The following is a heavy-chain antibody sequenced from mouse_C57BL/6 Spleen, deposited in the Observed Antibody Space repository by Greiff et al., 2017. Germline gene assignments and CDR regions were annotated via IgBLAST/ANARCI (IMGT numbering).Heavy chain of an antibody. Sequence: EVKLMESGPELVKPGASVKISCKASGYSFTDYNMNWVKQSNGKSLEWIGVINPNYGTTSYTQKFKGKATLTVDQSSSTAYMQLNSLTSEDAAVYYCASLSEDGDYFDYWGQGTTLTVSS. J-gene: IGHJ2*01. CDR2: INPNYGTT. V-gene: IGHV1-39*01. D-gene: IGHD2-13*01. CDR3: ASLSEDGDYFDY. CDR1: GYSFTDYN.